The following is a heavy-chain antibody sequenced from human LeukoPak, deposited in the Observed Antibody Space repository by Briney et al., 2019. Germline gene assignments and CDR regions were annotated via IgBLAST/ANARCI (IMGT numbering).Heavy chain of an antibody. J-gene: IGHJ4*02. Sequence: GESLKISCKGSGYSFTSYWIGWVRQMPGKGLGWMGIIYPGDSDTIYSPSFQGQVTISADKSISTAYLQWSSLKASDTAMYYCARQARYSGYDYWGQGTLVTVSS. CDR3: ARQARYSGYDY. V-gene: IGHV5-51*01. CDR1: GYSFTSYW. CDR2: IYPGDSDT. D-gene: IGHD5-12*01.